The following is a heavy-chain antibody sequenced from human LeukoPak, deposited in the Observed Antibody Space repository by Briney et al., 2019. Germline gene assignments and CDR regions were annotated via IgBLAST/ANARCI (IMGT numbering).Heavy chain of an antibody. CDR2: IYYSGST. CDR1: GGSISSSSYY. CDR3: TLDRAVAGGSYFDY. D-gene: IGHD6-19*01. J-gene: IGHJ4*02. V-gene: IGHV4-39*01. Sequence: KPSETLPLTCTVSGGSISSSSYYWGWIRQPPGKGLEWIGSIYYSGSTDYNPSLKSRVTISVDTSKNQFSLKLSSVTATDTAVYYCTLDRAVAGGSYFDYWGQGTLVTVTS.